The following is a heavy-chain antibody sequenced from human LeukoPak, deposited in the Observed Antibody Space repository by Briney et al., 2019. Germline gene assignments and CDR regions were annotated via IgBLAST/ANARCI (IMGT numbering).Heavy chain of an antibody. V-gene: IGHV4-30-2*01. J-gene: IGHJ4*02. CDR3: ARLSYSYYFDF. Sequence: TLSLTCGISGDSIDRGGYSWSWMRQPTGRGLEWIGTISPSGITYYTASLRGRVTISKDTSQDQFSLALTSVTAADTALYFCARLSYSYYFDFWGRGSLVTVSS. CDR1: GDSIDRGGYS. CDR2: ISPSGIT. D-gene: IGHD3-16*02.